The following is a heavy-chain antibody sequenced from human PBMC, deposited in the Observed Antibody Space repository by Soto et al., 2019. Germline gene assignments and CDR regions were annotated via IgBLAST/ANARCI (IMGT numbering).Heavy chain of an antibody. J-gene: IGHJ6*02. CDR2: ISSSSSYI. Sequence: EVQLVESGGGLVKPGGSLRLSCAASGFTFSNYNMKWVRQAPGKGLEWVSSISSSSSYIYYADSVKGRFTISRDNAKNSLYLQMNSLRAEDTVAYYCASTRRDGYNNDYYYYGMDVWGQGTTVTVSS. D-gene: IGHD5-12*01. CDR3: ASTRRDGYNNDYYYYGMDV. V-gene: IGHV3-21*01. CDR1: GFTFSNYN.